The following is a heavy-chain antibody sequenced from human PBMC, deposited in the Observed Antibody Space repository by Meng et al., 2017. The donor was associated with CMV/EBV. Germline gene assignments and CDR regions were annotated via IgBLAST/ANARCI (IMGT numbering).Heavy chain of an antibody. Sequence: QLQLQESGPGLVKPSETLSLTCTVSGGSISSSSYYWGWIRQPPGKGLEWIGSIYYSGSTYYNPSLKSRVTISVDTSKNQFSLKLSSVTAADTAVYYCARDNRRGGVDYWGQGTLVTVSS. D-gene: IGHD3-3*01. CDR1: GGSISSSSYY. V-gene: IGHV4-39*07. CDR3: ARDNRRGGVDY. CDR2: IYYSGST. J-gene: IGHJ4*02.